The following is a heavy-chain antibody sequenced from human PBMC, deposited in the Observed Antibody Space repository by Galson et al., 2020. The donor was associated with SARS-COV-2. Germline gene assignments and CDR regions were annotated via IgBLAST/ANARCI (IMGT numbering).Heavy chain of an antibody. D-gene: IGHD3-22*01. V-gene: IGHV3-33*01. Sequence: GGSLRLSCAASGFTFSNYDIHWVRQAPGKGLEWVAVIWYDGSTKYYANSVKGRFTISRDNSKNTMYLQMNSLRAEDTAVYYCARHGSEVVPPWYNWFDPWGQGTLVTVSS. J-gene: IGHJ5*02. CDR2: IWYDGSTK. CDR3: ARHGSEVVPPWYNWFDP. CDR1: GFTFSNYD.